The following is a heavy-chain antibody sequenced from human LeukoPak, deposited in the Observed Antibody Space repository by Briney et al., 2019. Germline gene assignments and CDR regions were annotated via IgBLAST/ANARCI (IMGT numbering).Heavy chain of an antibody. Sequence: SSETLSLTCTVSGGSISSSSYYWSWIRQPPGKGLEWIGYIYYSGSTNYNPSLKSRVTISVDTSKNQFSLKLSSVTAADTAVYYCARVRGSYYYYMDVWGKGTTVTVSS. D-gene: IGHD3-16*01. V-gene: IGHV4-61*01. CDR2: IYYSGST. CDR3: ARVRGSYYYYMDV. J-gene: IGHJ6*03. CDR1: GGSISSSSYY.